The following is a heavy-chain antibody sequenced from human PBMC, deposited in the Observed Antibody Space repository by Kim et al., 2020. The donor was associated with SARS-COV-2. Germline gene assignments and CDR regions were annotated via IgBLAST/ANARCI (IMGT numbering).Heavy chain of an antibody. V-gene: IGHV3-74*01. CDR2: TT. CDR3: ARGNYYGMDI. J-gene: IGHJ6*02. Sequence: TTYSAYSVKGRFTISRDNATNTLYLQMNSLRAEDTAVYYCARGNYYGMDIWGQGTTVTVSS.